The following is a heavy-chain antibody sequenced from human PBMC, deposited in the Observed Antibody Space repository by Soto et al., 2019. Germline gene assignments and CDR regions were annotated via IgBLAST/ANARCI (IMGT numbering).Heavy chain of an antibody. CDR1: GFTFSSYT. V-gene: IGHV3-23*01. Sequence: EVQLLESGGGLVQPGVSLRLSCAASGFTFSSYTMSWVRQAPGKGLEWVSAISSGGGTSHYADSVKGRFTISRDNSKNTLYLQMNSLRAEDTAVYYCAKGETTVTDPGGFAYWGQGTLVTVSS. J-gene: IGHJ4*02. D-gene: IGHD4-17*01. CDR2: ISSGGGTS. CDR3: AKGETTVTDPGGFAY.